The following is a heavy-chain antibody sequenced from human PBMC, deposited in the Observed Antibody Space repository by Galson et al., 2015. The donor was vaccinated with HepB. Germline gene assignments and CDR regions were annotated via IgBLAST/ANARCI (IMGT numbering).Heavy chain of an antibody. V-gene: IGHV3-11*01. CDR2: ISSSGSTK. CDR1: GITLSDYY. D-gene: IGHD2-2*01. J-gene: IGHJ3*02. CDR3: ARGLLVVPAATGAFDI. Sequence: SLRLSCAASGITLSDYYMSWIRQAPGKGLEWVSYISSSGSTKYNAGSVKGRFTISRDNAKNSLYLQMNNLRAEDTAVYYCARGLLVVPAATGAFDIWGQGTMVTVSS.